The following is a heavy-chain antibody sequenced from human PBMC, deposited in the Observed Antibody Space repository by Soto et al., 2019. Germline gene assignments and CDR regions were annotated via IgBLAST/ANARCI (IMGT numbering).Heavy chain of an antibody. Sequence: QVQLVQSGAEVKKPGSSVKVSFKASGGTFSSYAISWVRQAPGQGLEWMGGIIPICGTANYAQKFQGRVTITADETKKTAEKAVRSLSSGDKGGDYCSRDSPTIAAGEFDPWGQGTLVTVSS. V-gene: IGHV1-69*01. D-gene: IGHD6-13*01. J-gene: IGHJ5*02. CDR3: SRDSPTIAAGEFDP. CDR2: IIPICGTA. CDR1: GGTFSSYA.